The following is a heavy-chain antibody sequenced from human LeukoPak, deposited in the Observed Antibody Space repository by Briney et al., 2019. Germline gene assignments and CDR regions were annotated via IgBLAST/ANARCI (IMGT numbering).Heavy chain of an antibody. CDR2: IKQDGNER. J-gene: IGHJ4*02. Sequence: GGSLRLSCAASGFTFSSYWMSWVRHTPGKGLEWVANIKQDGNERYYVDSVKGRFTISRDNTENSLFLQMNSLRADDTAVYYCARDEDYSGNSDYWGQGTLVIVSS. D-gene: IGHD4-23*01. V-gene: IGHV3-7*03. CDR3: ARDEDYSGNSDY. CDR1: GFTFSSYW.